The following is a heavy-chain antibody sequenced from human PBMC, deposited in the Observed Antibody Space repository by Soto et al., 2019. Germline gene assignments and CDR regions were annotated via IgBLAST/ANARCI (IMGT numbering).Heavy chain of an antibody. D-gene: IGHD1-1*01. J-gene: IGHJ6*02. CDR3: ARDSRSWRDYYGMDV. Sequence: QVQLVESGGGVVQPGRSLRLSCAASGFTFSSYGMHWVRQAPGKGLEWVAVIWYDGSNKYYADSVKGRFTISRDNSKNTLYLQMNSLRAEDTAVYYCARDSRSWRDYYGMDVWGQGTTVTVSS. CDR2: IWYDGSNK. V-gene: IGHV3-33*01. CDR1: GFTFSSYG.